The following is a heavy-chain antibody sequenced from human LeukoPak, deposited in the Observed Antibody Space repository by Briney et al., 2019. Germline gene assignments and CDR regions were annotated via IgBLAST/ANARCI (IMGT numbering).Heavy chain of an antibody. CDR3: ARETPSDGLERSNMDV. Sequence: SETLSLTWTVSGGSISSYYWSWIRQPPGKGLEWIGYIYYSGSTNYNPSLKSRVTISVDTSKNQFSLKLSSVTAADTAVYYCARETPSDGLERSNMDVWGKGTTVTVSS. D-gene: IGHD1-1*01. CDR2: IYYSGST. J-gene: IGHJ6*03. CDR1: GGSISSYY. V-gene: IGHV4-59*01.